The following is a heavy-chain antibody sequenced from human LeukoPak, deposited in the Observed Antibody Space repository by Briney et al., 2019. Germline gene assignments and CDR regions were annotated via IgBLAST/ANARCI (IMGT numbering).Heavy chain of an antibody. D-gene: IGHD1/OR15-1a*01. J-gene: IGHJ6*03. CDR2: INPNSGGT. V-gene: IGHV1-2*02. CDR1: GYTFTGYY. CDR3: ARAEQYQYYYMDV. Sequence: ASVKVSCKASGYTFTGYYMHWVRQAPGQGLEWMGWINPNSGGTNYAQKFQGRVTMTRDTSISTAYMELSRLRSDDTAVYYCARAEQYQYYYMDVWGKGTTVTVPS.